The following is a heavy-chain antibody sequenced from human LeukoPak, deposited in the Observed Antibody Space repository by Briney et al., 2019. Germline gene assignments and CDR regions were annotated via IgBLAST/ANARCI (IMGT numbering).Heavy chain of an antibody. CDR1: GYTITGYN. D-gene: IGHD1-26*01. CDR3: ARAMRELPSPY. Sequence: GGSVKVSCKASGYTITGYNMHWVRQAPGQGLEWMGWINPNSGGTNYAQKFQGRVTMTRDTSISTAYMELSRLRSDDTAVYYCARAMRELPSPYWGQGTLVTVSS. CDR2: INPNSGGT. J-gene: IGHJ4*02. V-gene: IGHV1-2*02.